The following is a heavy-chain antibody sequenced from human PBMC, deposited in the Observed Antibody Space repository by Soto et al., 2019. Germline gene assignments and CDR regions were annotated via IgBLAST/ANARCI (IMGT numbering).Heavy chain of an antibody. J-gene: IGHJ4*02. CDR3: ARGRGLLFDY. D-gene: IGHD2-21*01. CDR2: IFHSGTT. CDR1: NGSISSDNW. Sequence: QLQLQESGPGLVKPSGALSLTCVVSNGSISSDNWWSWGRQPPGEGLEWSGEIFHSGTTNYNPSLKSRITISVDKSKNQFSLEMNSVTAADTAVYHCARGRGLLFDYWGQGTLVTVSS. V-gene: IGHV4-4*02.